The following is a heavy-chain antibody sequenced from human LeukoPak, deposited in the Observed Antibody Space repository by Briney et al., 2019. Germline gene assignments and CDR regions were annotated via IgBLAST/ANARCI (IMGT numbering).Heavy chain of an antibody. CDR3: AGGTFDGPLYGTYWYFHF. D-gene: IGHD1-14*01. Sequence: SETLSPTCTVSGGSIYNNYWTWIRQPPGKGLEWIGYVYSNGNTNYSPSLKSRVTMSIGTSRSQFSLTVTSVTAADTAVYYCAGGTFDGPLYGTYWYFHFWGRGTLVTVSS. CDR1: GGSIYNNY. V-gene: IGHV4-59*01. J-gene: IGHJ2*01. CDR2: VYSNGNT.